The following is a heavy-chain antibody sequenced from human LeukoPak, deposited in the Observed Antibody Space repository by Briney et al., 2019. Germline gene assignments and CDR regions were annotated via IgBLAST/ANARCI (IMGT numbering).Heavy chain of an antibody. Sequence: SQTLSLTCTVSGGSISSGSYYWSWIRQPAGKGLEWIGRIYTSGSTNYNPSLKSRVTISVDTSKNQFSLKLSSVTAADTAVYYCARHSILDDFWSGPPGYWGQGTLVTVSS. J-gene: IGHJ4*02. V-gene: IGHV4-61*02. D-gene: IGHD3-3*01. CDR2: IYTSGST. CDR1: GGSISSGSYY. CDR3: ARHSILDDFWSGPPGY.